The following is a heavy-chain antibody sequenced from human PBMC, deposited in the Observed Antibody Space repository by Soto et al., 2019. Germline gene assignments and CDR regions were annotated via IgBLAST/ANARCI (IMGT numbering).Heavy chain of an antibody. Sequence: PSETLSLTCTVSCGSISSGDYCWRWYRQHPGRGMEGCTYIYYSGSTYYNPSLKSRVTISVDTSKNQCSLKLSSVTAADTAVYYCARGPGYSDSSGYGDYWGQGTLVTVSS. CDR2: IYYSGST. CDR3: ARGPGYSDSSGYGDY. D-gene: IGHD3-22*01. CDR1: CGSISSGDYC. J-gene: IGHJ4*02. V-gene: IGHV4-31*02.